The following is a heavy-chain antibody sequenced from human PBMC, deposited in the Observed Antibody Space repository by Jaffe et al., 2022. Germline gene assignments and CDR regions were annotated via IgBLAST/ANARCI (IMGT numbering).Heavy chain of an antibody. CDR3: AREVTYYYGSGSYYYYYYYYMDV. D-gene: IGHD3-10*01. Sequence: QVQLQESGPGLVKPSQTLSLTCTVSGGSISSGSYYWSWIRQPAGKGLEWIGRIYTSGSTNYNPSLKSRVTISVDTSKNQFSLKLSSVTAADTAVYYCAREVTYYYGSGSYYYYYYYYMDVWGKGTTVTVSS. V-gene: IGHV4-61*02. J-gene: IGHJ6*03. CDR1: GGSISSGSYY. CDR2: IYTSGST.